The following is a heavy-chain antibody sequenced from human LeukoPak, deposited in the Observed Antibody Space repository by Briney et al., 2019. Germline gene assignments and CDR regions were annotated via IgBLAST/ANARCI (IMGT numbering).Heavy chain of an antibody. CDR2: IYYSGST. J-gene: IGHJ4*02. Sequence: PSETLSLTCTVSGGSISSYFWSWIRQPPGKGLEWIGYIYYSGSTNSNPSLTSRVTISVDTSMHQSSLKLASVTAADTAVYYCAGQGGGFGSGTYYNFDYWGQGTLVTVSS. V-gene: IGHV4-59*08. CDR3: AGQGGGFGSGTYYNFDY. CDR1: GGSISSYF. D-gene: IGHD3-10*01.